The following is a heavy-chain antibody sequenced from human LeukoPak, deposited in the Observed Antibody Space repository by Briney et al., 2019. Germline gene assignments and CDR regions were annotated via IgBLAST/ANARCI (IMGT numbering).Heavy chain of an antibody. J-gene: IGHJ4*02. V-gene: IGHV4-39*01. CDR2: IYYSGST. D-gene: IGHD3-16*01. CDR3: ARQPITFGGVILPFDY. CDR1: GGSISSSSYY. Sequence: PSETLSLTCTVSGGSISSSSYYWGWIRQPPGKGLEWIGSIYYSGSTYYNPSLKSRVTISVDTSKNQFSLKLSSVTAADTAVYYCARQPITFGGVILPFDYWGQGTLVTVSS.